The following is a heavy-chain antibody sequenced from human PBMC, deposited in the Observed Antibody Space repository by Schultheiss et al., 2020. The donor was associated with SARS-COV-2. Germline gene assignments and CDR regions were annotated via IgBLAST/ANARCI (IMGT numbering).Heavy chain of an antibody. CDR2: ISGSGGST. D-gene: IGHD2-2*01. CDR1: GFTFDDYA. CDR3: SRKRYCSSTSCYRNY. J-gene: IGHJ4*02. V-gene: IGHV3-23*01. Sequence: GGSLRLSCAASGFTFDDYAMHWVRQAPGKGLEWVSAISGSGGSTYYADSVKGRFTISRDNAKNSLYLQMNSLRAEDTAVYYCSRKRYCSSTSCYRNYWGQGTLVTVSS.